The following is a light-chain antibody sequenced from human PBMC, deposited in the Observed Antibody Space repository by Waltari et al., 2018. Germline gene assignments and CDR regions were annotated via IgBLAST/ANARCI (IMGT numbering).Light chain of an antibody. CDR1: RGIGSY. CDR3: QQSYSPPFT. V-gene: IGKV1-39*01. Sequence: TCRASRGIGSYLNWDQQRPGRAPKLLIYDASTVQREVPTRFSGGGIGTDFTLTINNLQPEDFATYFCQQSYSPPFTFGQGTRLEI. CDR2: DAS. J-gene: IGKJ5*01.